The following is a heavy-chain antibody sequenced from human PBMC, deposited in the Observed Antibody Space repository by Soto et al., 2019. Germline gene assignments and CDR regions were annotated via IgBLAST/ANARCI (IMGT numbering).Heavy chain of an antibody. Sequence: EVQLLESGGGLVQPGGSLRLSCAASGITFSTFSSYAMSWVRHAPGKGLEWVSGIIGNGAYTYHVDSVKGRFTISRDNSKNTVYLQMNSLRAEDTAVYYCAKDPPGGWMVWGQGTLVTVSS. CDR1: GITFSTFSSYA. CDR3: AKDPPGGWMV. V-gene: IGHV3-23*01. D-gene: IGHD6-19*01. J-gene: IGHJ4*02. CDR2: IIGNGAYT.